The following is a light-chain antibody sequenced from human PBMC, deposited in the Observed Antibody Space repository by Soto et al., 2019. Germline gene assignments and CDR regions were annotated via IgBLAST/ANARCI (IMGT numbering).Light chain of an antibody. V-gene: IGKV4-1*01. CDR1: QSLLYSSNNKNY. J-gene: IGKJ4*02. CDR3: QQYFITPHT. CDR2: WAS. Sequence: DIVMTQSPDSLAVSLGERATINCKSSQSLLYSSNNKNYLAWYQQKPGQPPQLLIYWASTRESGVPDRFSGSGSGTDFTLTISSLQAEDVAVYYCQQYFITPHTFARGTKVDIK.